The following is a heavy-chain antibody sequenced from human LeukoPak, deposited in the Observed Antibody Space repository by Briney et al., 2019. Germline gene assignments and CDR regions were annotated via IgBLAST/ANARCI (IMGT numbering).Heavy chain of an antibody. CDR2: ISGSGGTT. Sequence: GGSLRPSCAAFGFTYSSYAMSWVRQAPGKGLEWVSTISGSGGTTYYADSVKGRFTISRDKSKNTLYLQMNSLRAEDTAVYYCAREKDYFDYWGQGTLVTVSS. V-gene: IGHV3-23*01. CDR1: GFTYSSYA. CDR3: AREKDYFDY. J-gene: IGHJ4*02.